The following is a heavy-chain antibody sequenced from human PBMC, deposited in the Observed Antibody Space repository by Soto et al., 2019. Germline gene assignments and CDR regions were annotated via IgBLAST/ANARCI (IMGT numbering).Heavy chain of an antibody. V-gene: IGHV5-51*01. CDR2: IYPGDSDT. Sequence: GESLKISCKGSVYSFTSYWIGWVRQMPVKGLEWMGIIYPGDSDTRYSPSFQGQVTISADKSISTAYLQWSSLKASDTAMYYCARKDGVVVPADNWFAPWGQGTMVTVSS. CDR1: VYSFTSYW. D-gene: IGHD2-2*01. J-gene: IGHJ5*02. CDR3: ARKDGVVVPADNWFAP.